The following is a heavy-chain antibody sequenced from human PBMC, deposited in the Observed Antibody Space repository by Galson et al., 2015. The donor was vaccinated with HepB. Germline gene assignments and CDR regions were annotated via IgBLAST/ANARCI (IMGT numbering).Heavy chain of an antibody. CDR1: GGTFSSYA. V-gene: IGHV1-69*13. CDR2: IIPIFGTA. CDR3: ARGGDGDGYNLYYYYMDV. J-gene: IGHJ6*03. D-gene: IGHD5-24*01. Sequence: SVKVSCKASGGTFSSYAISWVRQAPGQGLEWMGGIIPIFGTANYAQKFQGRVTITADESASTACMELSSLRSEDTAVYYCARGGDGDGYNLYYYYMDVWGKGTTVTVSS.